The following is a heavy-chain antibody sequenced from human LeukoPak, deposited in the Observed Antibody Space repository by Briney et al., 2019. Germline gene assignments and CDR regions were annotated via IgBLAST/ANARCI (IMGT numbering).Heavy chain of an antibody. CDR1: GFTFSSYA. V-gene: IGHV3-30-3*01. Sequence: PGGSLRLSCAASGFTFSSYAMHWVRQAPGKGLEWVAVISYDGSNKYYADSVKGRFTISRDNSKNTLYLQMNSLRAEDTAVYYCARGGVGGGPFDYWGQGTLVTVSS. D-gene: IGHD3-16*01. J-gene: IGHJ4*02. CDR2: ISYDGSNK. CDR3: ARGGVGGGPFDY.